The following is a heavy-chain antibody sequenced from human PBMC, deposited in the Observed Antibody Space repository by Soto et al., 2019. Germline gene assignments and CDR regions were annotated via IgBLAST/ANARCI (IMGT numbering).Heavy chain of an antibody. Sequence: QVQLVQSGAEVKKPGASVKVSCKASGYTFTSYYMHWVRQAPGQGLEWMGIINPSGGSTSYAQKFQGRVTMTRDTSTSTVYMELSSLRSEDTAVYYCARDRLNGDENWDFDLWGRGTLVTVSS. CDR2: INPSGGST. J-gene: IGHJ2*01. D-gene: IGHD4-17*01. CDR1: GYTFTSYY. CDR3: ARDRLNGDENWDFDL. V-gene: IGHV1-46*01.